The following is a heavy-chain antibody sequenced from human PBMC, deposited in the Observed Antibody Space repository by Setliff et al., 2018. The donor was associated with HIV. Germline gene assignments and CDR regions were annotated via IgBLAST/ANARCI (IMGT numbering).Heavy chain of an antibody. CDR2: INHSGST. D-gene: IGHD3-10*01. Sequence: PSETLSLTCAVYGGSFSGYYWSWIRQPPGKGLEWIGEINHSGSTNYNPSLKSRVTISVDTSKNQFSLKLSSVTAADTAVYYCARDQGHGSGRSYYYYYMDVWGKGTTVTVSS. CDR3: ARDQGHGSGRSYYYYYMDV. CDR1: GGSFSGYY. V-gene: IGHV4-34*01. J-gene: IGHJ6*03.